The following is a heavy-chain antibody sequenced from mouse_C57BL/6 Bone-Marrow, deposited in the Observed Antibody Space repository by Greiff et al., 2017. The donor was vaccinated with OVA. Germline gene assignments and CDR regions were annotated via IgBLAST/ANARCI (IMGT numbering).Heavy chain of an antibody. CDR2: ISSGSSTI. CDR1: GFTLSDYG. Sequence: EVMLVESVGGLVKPGGSLKLSCAASGFTLSDYGMHWVRQAPEKGLEWVAYISSGSSTIYYADTVKGRFTISRDNAKNTLFLQMTSLRSEDTAMYYCARKLQAWFAYWGQGTLVTVSA. V-gene: IGHV5-17*01. D-gene: IGHD6-1*01. CDR3: ARKLQAWFAY. J-gene: IGHJ3*01.